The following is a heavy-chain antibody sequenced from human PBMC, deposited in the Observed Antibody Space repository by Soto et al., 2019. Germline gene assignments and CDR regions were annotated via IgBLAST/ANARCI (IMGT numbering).Heavy chain of an antibody. CDR2: ISWNSGSI. CDR1: GFICSSYA. D-gene: IGHD3-10*01. Sequence: PGGSLRLSCAVSGFICSSYAMHWVRPAPGKGLEWVSGISWNSGSIGYADSVKGRFTISRDNAKNSLYLQMNSLRAEDTALYYCAKAQGVIIASDAFDIWGQGTMVTVAS. V-gene: IGHV3-9*01. CDR3: AKAQGVIIASDAFDI. J-gene: IGHJ3*02.